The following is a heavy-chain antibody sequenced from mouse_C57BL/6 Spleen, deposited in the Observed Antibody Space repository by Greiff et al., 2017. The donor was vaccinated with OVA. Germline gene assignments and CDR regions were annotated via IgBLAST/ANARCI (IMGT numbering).Heavy chain of an antibody. J-gene: IGHJ2*01. CDR2: IDPSDSYT. D-gene: IGHD4-1*01. Sequence: VQLHQPGAELVMPGASVKLSCKASGYTFTSYWMHWVKQRPGQGLEWIGEIDPSDSYTNYNQKFKGKSTLTVDKSSSTAYMQLSSLTSEDSAVYYCASGLGTVDYWGQGTTLTVSS. CDR1: GYTFTSYW. V-gene: IGHV1-69*01. CDR3: ASGLGTVDY.